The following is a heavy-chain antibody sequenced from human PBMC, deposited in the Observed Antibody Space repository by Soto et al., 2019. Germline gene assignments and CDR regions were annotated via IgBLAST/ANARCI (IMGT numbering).Heavy chain of an antibody. D-gene: IGHD3-10*01. CDR1: GFTFSNAW. CDR2: IKSKTDGGTT. CDR3: TTRPTYYYGSGSYYTLGYYYYGMDV. V-gene: IGHV3-15*01. Sequence: GGSLRLSCAASGFTFSNAWMSWVRQAPGKGLEWVGRIKSKTDGGTTDYAAPVKGRFTISRDDSKNTLYLQMNSLKTEDTAVYYCTTRPTYYYGSGSYYTLGYYYYGMDVWGQGTTFTVSS. J-gene: IGHJ6*02.